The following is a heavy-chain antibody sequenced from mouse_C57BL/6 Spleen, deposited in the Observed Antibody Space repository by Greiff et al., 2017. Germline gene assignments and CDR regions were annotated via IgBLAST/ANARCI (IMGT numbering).Heavy chain of an antibody. D-gene: IGHD3-2*02. Sequence: QVQLQQPGAELVMPGASVKLSCKASGYTFTSYWMHWVKQRPGQGLEWIGEIDPSDSYTNYNQKFKGKSTLTVDKSSSTAYMQLSSLTSEDSAVYYCARQRRLRDGDYYAMDYWGQGTSVTVSS. CDR1: GYTFTSYW. J-gene: IGHJ4*01. CDR3: ARQRRLRDGDYYAMDY. V-gene: IGHV1-69*01. CDR2: IDPSDSYT.